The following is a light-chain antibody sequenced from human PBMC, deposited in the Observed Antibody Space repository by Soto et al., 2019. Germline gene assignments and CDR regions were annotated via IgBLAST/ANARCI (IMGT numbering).Light chain of an antibody. CDR3: QQSYNTPWT. V-gene: IGKV1-39*01. J-gene: IGKJ1*01. CDR1: QSISNY. CDR2: AAS. Sequence: DIQMTQSPSSLSASVGDRVTITCQTSQSISNYLNWYQLKPGKAPKLLIYAASSLQSGVPSRFGGSGSGTDFTLTISSLQPEDFATYYCQQSYNTPWTFGQGTKVEIK.